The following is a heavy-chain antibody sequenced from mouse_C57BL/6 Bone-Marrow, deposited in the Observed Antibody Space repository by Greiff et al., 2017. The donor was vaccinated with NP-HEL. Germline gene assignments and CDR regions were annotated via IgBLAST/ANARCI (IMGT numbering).Heavy chain of an antibody. Sequence: EVMLVESGGGLVKPGGSLKLSCAASGFTFSSYAMSWVRQTPEKRLEWVATISDGGSYTYYPDNVKGRFTISRDNAKNNLYLQMSHLKSEDTAMYYCARGRPWDYWGQGTSVTVSS. CDR2: ISDGGSYT. V-gene: IGHV5-4*03. CDR3: ARGRPWDY. CDR1: GFTFSSYA. J-gene: IGHJ4*01.